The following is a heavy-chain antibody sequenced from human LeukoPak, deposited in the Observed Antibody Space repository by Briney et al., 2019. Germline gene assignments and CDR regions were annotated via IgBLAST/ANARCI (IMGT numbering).Heavy chain of an antibody. V-gene: IGHV4-34*01. J-gene: IGHJ4*02. CDR2: INHSGST. CDR3: ATLGYSYGTDY. CDR1: GGSFSGYY. D-gene: IGHD5-18*01. Sequence: PSETLSLTCAVYGGSFSGYYWSWIRQPPGKGLEWIGEINHSGSTNYNPSLKSRVTISVDTSKSQFSLKLSSVTAADTAVYYCATLGYSYGTDYWGQGTLVTVSS.